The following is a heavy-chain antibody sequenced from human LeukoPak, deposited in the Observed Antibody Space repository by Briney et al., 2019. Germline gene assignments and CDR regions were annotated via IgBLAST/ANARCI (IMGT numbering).Heavy chain of an antibody. J-gene: IGHJ4*02. Sequence: PGGSLRLSCAASGFPVNKYEIHCVRQAPGKGLEWISYVDAGATSTNYADSVWGRFTLSRDNAQNSVHLQMNSLRDEDTAVYYCVRGRLLRSTKYFDYWGQGTLVTVSS. D-gene: IGHD2-21*02. V-gene: IGHV3-48*03. CDR3: VRGRLLRSTKYFDY. CDR1: GFPVNKYE. CDR2: VDAGATST.